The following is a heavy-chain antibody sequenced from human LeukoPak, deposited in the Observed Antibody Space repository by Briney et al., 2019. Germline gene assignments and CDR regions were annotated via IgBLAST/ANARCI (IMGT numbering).Heavy chain of an antibody. CDR3: ARGVGRFLEWLLRMDYFDY. CDR1: GGSFSGYY. V-gene: IGHV4-34*01. D-gene: IGHD3-3*01. CDR2: INHSGST. J-gene: IGHJ4*02. Sequence: SETLSLTCAVYGGSFSGYYWSWIRQPPGKGLEWIGVINHSGSTNYNPSLKSRVTISVDTSKNQFSLKLSSVTAADTAVYYCARGVGRFLEWLLRMDYFDYWGQGTLVTVSS.